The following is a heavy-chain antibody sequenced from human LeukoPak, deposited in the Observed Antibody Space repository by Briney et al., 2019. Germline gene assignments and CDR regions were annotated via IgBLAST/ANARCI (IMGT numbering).Heavy chain of an antibody. J-gene: IGHJ4*02. D-gene: IGHD2-15*01. CDR1: GGSITSYY. CDR2: ISASGST. V-gene: IGHV4-4*07. Sequence: SETLSLTCTVSGGSITSYYWSWVRQLVGRGLEWIGRISASGSTNYNPSLESRVTLSVDTSKNQFSLKLSSVTAADTAVYYCAREGRSSTPGYWGQGTLVTVSS. CDR3: AREGRSSTPGY.